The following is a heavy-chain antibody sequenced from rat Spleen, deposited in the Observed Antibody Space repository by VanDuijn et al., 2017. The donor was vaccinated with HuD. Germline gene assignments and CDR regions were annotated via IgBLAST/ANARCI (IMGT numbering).Heavy chain of an antibody. CDR2: ITTGGAIT. D-gene: IGHD2-2*01. CDR1: GFIFSNYY. CDR3: AGAGYLRDCYFDF. J-gene: IGHJ1*01. V-gene: IGHV5-25*01. Sequence: EVQLVESGGGLVQPGRSMSLSCATSGFIFSNYYMVWVRQAPTKGLEWVASITTGGAITSYRDSVKGRFTISRDLAKSTLFLQMDSLRSEDTATYFWAGAGYLRDCYFDFWGPGTMVTVSS.